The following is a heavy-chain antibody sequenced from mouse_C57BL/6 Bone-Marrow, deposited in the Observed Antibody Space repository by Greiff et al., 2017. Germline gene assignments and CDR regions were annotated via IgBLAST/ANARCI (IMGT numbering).Heavy chain of an antibody. Sequence: DVMLVESGGGLVKPGGSLKLSCAASGFTFSSYAMSWVRQTPEKRLEWVATIRDGGSYTYYPDNVKGRFTISRDNAKNNLDLQMSHLKSEDTAMYYCARERYDYYAMDYWGQGTSVTVSS. CDR3: ARERYDYYAMDY. V-gene: IGHV5-4*01. CDR1: GFTFSSYA. J-gene: IGHJ4*01. D-gene: IGHD2-10*02. CDR2: IRDGGSYT.